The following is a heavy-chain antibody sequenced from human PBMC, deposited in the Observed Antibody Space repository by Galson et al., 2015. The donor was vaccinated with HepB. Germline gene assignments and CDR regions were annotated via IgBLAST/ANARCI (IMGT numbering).Heavy chain of an antibody. V-gene: IGHV1-69*04. CDR1: GGTFSSYA. CDR3: ARDRVTWLVGAKPSDDAFDI. J-gene: IGHJ3*02. CDR2: IIPILGIA. D-gene: IGHD1-26*01. Sequence: SVKVSCKASGGTFSSYAISWVRQAPGQGLEWMGRIIPILGIANYAQKFQGRVTITADKSTSTAYMELSSLRSEDTAVYYCARDRVTWLVGAKPSDDAFDIWGQGTMVTVSS.